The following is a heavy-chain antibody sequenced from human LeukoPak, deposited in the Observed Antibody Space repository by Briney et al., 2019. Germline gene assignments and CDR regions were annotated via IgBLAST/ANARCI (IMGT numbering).Heavy chain of an antibody. Sequence: SETLSLTCALYDGSFSAYYWSWIRQPPGKGLEWIGEINHSGTTKYNPSLKSRVIISVDTSKNQFSLKLSSVTAADTAVYYCAREGDSSGYSSFDYWGQGTLVTVSS. J-gene: IGHJ4*02. CDR3: AREGDSSGYSSFDY. CDR2: INHSGTT. CDR1: DGSFSAYY. D-gene: IGHD3-22*01. V-gene: IGHV4-34*01.